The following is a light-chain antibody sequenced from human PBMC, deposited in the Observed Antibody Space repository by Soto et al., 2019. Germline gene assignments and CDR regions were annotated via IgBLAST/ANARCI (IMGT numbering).Light chain of an antibody. V-gene: IGLV1-40*01. CDR2: GDS. CDR3: QSCDSSPVV. J-gene: IGLJ2*01. CDR1: SSNIGAGYD. Sequence: QSVLTQPPSVSGAPGQRVTISCTGSSSNIGAGYDVHWYQQLPGTAPKLLIYGDSNRPSGVPDRFSGSKSGTSASLAITGLQAEDEADYYCQSCDSSPVVFGGGTKVT.